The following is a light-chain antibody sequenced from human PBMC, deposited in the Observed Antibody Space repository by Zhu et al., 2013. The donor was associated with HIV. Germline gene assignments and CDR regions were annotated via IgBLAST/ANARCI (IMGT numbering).Light chain of an antibody. V-gene: IGKV3D-20*02. J-gene: IGKJ1*01. CDR1: QSVSSSF. CDR3: QQSYSTPWT. Sequence: DIVLTQSPGTLSLSPGDRATLSCRASQSVSSSFLAWYQQKPGQAPRLLMYETSSRAAGIPPRFSGSGSGTDFTLTISGLEPEDFATYYCQQSYSTPWTFGQGTKVEIK. CDR2: ETS.